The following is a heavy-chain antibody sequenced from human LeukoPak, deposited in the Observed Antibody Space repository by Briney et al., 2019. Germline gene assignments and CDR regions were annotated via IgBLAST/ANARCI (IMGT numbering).Heavy chain of an antibody. V-gene: IGHV1-2*02. CDR2: INPNSGGK. CDR1: GYSFNDKY. J-gene: IGHJ5*02. CDR3: ARAGGRSWFDP. Sequence: ASVKVSCKASGYSFNDKYLHWVRQAPGQGLEWMGSINPNSGGKNYAQKFQGRVTMTTDTSMSTAYMELSRLTSDDTAVYYCARAGGRSWFDPWGQGTLVTVSS.